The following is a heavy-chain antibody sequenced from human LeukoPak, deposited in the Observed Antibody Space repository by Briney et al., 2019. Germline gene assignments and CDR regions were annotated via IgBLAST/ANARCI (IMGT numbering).Heavy chain of an antibody. D-gene: IGHD3-22*01. Sequence: SETLSLTCAVYGGSFSGYYWSWIRQPPGKGLEWTGVINHSGSTNYNPSLKSRVTISVDTSKNQFSLKLSSVTAADTAVYYCARRLEDYYDSSGYSNFDYWGQGTLVTVSS. CDR1: GGSFSGYY. V-gene: IGHV4-34*01. CDR3: ARRLEDYYDSSGYSNFDY. CDR2: INHSGST. J-gene: IGHJ4*02.